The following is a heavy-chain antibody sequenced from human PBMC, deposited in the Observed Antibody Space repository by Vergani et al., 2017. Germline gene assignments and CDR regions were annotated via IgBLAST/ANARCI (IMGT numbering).Heavy chain of an antibody. V-gene: IGHV4-59*01. CDR1: GGSISSYY. J-gene: IGHJ3*02. CDR2: IYYSGST. D-gene: IGHD3-10*01. CDR3: ARGSITMVRGVIPAFEI. Sequence: QVQLQESGPGLVKPSQTLSLTCTVSGGSISSYYWSWIRQPPGKGLEWIGYIYYSGSTNDNPSLKSRVTISVDTSKNQFSLKLSSVTAADTAVYYCARGSITMVRGVIPAFEIWGQGTMVTVSS.